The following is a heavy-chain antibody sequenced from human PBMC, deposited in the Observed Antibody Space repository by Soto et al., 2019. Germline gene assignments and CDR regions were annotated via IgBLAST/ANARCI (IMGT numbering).Heavy chain of an antibody. Sequence: PSETLSLTCAVYGGSFSGYYWSWIRQPPGKGLEWIGEINHSGSTNYNPSLKSRVTISVDTSKNQFSLKLSSVTAADTAVYYCARGRWMATYGTFDPWGQGTRVTVSS. CDR2: INHSGST. CDR3: ARGRWMATYGTFDP. CDR1: GGSFSGYY. V-gene: IGHV4-34*01. J-gene: IGHJ5*02. D-gene: IGHD5-12*01.